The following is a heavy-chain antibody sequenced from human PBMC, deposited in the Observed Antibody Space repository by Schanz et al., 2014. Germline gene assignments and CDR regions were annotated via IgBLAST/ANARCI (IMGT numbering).Heavy chain of an antibody. V-gene: IGHV3-30*02. J-gene: IGHJ4*02. CDR3: TKFETRTGTNY. Sequence: VQLVESGGGLVQPGGSLRFSCAASGFTFSSYGMHWVRQAPGKGLEWVAFIRYDGSNNYYADSVKGRFTISRDNSKNTLYLQMNSLRAEDTAVYYCTKFETRTGTNYWGQGTLVTVSS. CDR2: IRYDGSNN. CDR1: GFTFSSYG. D-gene: IGHD1-1*01.